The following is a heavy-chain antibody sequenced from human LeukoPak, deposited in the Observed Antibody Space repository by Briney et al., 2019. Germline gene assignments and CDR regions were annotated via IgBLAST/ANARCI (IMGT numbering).Heavy chain of an antibody. D-gene: IGHD3-22*01. V-gene: IGHV3-30*03. CDR1: GFSFSNHG. Sequence: SGGSLRLSCAASGFSFSNHGMHWVRQAPGKGLEWVAFISYDGSNKYSADSVKGRFTISRDNSKNTLYLQMNSLRDEDTAIYYCARGGPGSGWHYYFDYWGQGSLVTVSS. CDR2: ISYDGSNK. CDR3: ARGGPGSGWHYYFDY. J-gene: IGHJ4*02.